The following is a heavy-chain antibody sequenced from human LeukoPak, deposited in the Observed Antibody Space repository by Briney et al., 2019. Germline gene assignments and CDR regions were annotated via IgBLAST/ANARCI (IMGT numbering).Heavy chain of an antibody. CDR2: ISAYNGNT. V-gene: IGHV1-18*04. J-gene: IGHJ4*02. D-gene: IGHD6-13*01. Sequence: ASVKVSCTASGYTFTSYGISWVRQAPGQGLEWMGWISAYNGNTNYAQKLQGRVTMTSDTSTSTAYMELRSLRSDDTAVYYCARDSLVSWQQLAKFHYWGQGTLVTVSS. CDR1: GYTFTSYG. CDR3: ARDSLVSWQQLAKFHY.